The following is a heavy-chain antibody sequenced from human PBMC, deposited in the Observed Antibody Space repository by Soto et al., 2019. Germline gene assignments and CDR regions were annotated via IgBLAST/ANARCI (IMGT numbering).Heavy chain of an antibody. J-gene: IGHJ3*02. D-gene: IGHD3-16*01. CDR2: IYPADSDT. CDR3: ARREFGGDGFDI. V-gene: IGHV5-51*01. Sequence: PGESLKISCQGSGNSFTRSWIGWVRQMPGKGPECMGIIYPADSDTRYSPSIQGQVTISADKSTSTAYLQWSSLKASDTAIYYCARREFGGDGFDIWGQGTMVTVSS. CDR1: GNSFTRSW.